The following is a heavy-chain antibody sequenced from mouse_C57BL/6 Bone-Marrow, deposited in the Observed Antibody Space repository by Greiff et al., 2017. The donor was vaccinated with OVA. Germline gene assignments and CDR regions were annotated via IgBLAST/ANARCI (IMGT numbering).Heavy chain of an antibody. Sequence: QVQLQQSGAELVRPGASVKLSCKASGYTFTDYYINWVKQRPGQGLEWIARIYPGSGNTYYNEKFKGKATLTAEKSSSTAYMQLSSLTSEDSAVYFCARGYDYDWYFDVWGTGTTVTVSS. CDR2: IYPGSGNT. CDR3: ARGYDYDWYFDV. V-gene: IGHV1-76*01. D-gene: IGHD2-4*01. CDR1: GYTFTDYY. J-gene: IGHJ1*03.